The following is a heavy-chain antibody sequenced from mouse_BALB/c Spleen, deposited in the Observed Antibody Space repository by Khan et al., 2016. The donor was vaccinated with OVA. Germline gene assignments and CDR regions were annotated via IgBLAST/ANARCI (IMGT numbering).Heavy chain of an antibody. CDR2: ISYSGST. V-gene: IGHV3-2*02. J-gene: IGHJ4*01. CDR3: ARQNYYGYALDY. D-gene: IGHD1-1*01. CDR1: GYSITSNYA. Sequence: VQLKESGPGLVKPSQSLSLTCTVTGYSITSNYAWSWIRQFPGNKLEWMGYISYSGSTNYNPYLKSRISVTRDTSENQFFLQLNYLNNEDTATYYCARQNYYGYALDYWGQGTSVTVSS.